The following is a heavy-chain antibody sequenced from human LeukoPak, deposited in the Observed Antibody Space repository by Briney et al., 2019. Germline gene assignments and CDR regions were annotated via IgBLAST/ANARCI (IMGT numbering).Heavy chain of an antibody. CDR1: GGSISSYY. V-gene: IGHV4-4*07. Sequence: PSETLSLTCTVSGGSISSYYWSWIRQPAGKGLEWIGRIYSSGSTDYNSSLKSRVTMSVDTSKNQFSLKLSSVTAADMAVYYCARGAYGSGSTNWFDPWGQGTLVTVSS. J-gene: IGHJ5*02. D-gene: IGHD3-10*01. CDR2: IYSSGST. CDR3: ARGAYGSGSTNWFDP.